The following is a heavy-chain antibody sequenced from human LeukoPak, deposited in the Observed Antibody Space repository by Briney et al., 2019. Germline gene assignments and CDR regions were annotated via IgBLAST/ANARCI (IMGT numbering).Heavy chain of an antibody. CDR2: ISHSGST. CDR1: GGSFSGYY. V-gene: IGHV4-34*01. J-gene: IGHJ6*03. D-gene: IGHD3-10*01. CDR3: ARAYYYGSGRAPIVQAASYYMDV. Sequence: SETLSLTCAVYGGSFSGYYWSWIRQPPGKGLEWIGEISHSGSTNYNPSLKSRVTISVDTSKNQFSLKLSSVTAADTAVYYCARAYYYGSGRAPIVQAASYYMDVWGKGTTVTVSS.